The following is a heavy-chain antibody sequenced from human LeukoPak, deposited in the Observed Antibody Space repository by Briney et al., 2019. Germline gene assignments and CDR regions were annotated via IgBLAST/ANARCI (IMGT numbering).Heavy chain of an antibody. J-gene: IGHJ4*02. Sequence: ASVKVSCKTSGYTFTNYGIAWVRQAPGQGLEWMGWISPYNGNTNYAHKFQGRVTMTADTSTNEAYMELRSLKSDDTAVVYCARGTNSPNYWGQGTLVTVSS. D-gene: IGHD1-1*01. CDR1: GYTFTNYG. CDR3: ARGTNSPNY. V-gene: IGHV1-18*01. CDR2: ISPYNGNT.